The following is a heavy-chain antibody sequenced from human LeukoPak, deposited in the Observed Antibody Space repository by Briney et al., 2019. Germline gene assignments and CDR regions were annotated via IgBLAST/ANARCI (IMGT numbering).Heavy chain of an antibody. CDR3: ARVSGTFYPEYYFYYGLDV. D-gene: IGHD2-15*01. V-gene: IGHV3-30*04. Sequence: GGSLRLSCVASGFTFSSYAMHWVRQAPGKGLEWVAVISYDGSDKYYADSVRGRFTVSRDSSENTLYLQMNSLRAEDTAVYYCARVSGTFYPEYYFYYGLDVCGQGTTVIVS. J-gene: IGHJ6*02. CDR1: GFTFSSYA. CDR2: ISYDGSDK.